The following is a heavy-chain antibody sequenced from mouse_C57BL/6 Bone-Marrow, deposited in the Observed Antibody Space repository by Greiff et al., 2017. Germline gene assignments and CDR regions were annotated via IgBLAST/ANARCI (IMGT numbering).Heavy chain of an antibody. CDR3: ARSLGREY. V-gene: IGHV3-6*01. D-gene: IGHD4-1*01. CDR2: ISYDGSN. CDR1: GYSITSGYY. Sequence: EVKLQESGPGLVKPSQSLSLTCSVTGYSITSGYYWNWIRQFPGNKLEWMGYISYDGSNNYNPSLKNRISITRDTSKNQFFLKLNSVTTEDTATYYCARSLGREYWGQGTLVTVSA. J-gene: IGHJ3*01.